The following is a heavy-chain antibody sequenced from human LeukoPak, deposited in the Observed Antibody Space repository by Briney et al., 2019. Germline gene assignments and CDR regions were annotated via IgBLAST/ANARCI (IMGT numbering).Heavy chain of an antibody. CDR2: ISWNSGSI. D-gene: IGHD6-13*01. J-gene: IGHJ4*02. V-gene: IGHV3-9*01. CDR3: AKSGSSSSWYYFDY. CDR1: GFTFDDYA. Sequence: PGRSLRLSCAASGFTFDDYAMHWVRQAPGKGLEWVSGISWNSGSIGYADSVKGRFTISRDNAKNSLYLQMNFLRAEDTALYYCAKSGSSSSWYYFDYWGQGTLVTVSS.